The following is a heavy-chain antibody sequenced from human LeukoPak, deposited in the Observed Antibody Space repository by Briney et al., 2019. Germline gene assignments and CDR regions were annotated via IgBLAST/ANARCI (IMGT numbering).Heavy chain of an antibody. CDR2: ISSSSSYI. J-gene: IGHJ6*02. D-gene: IGHD6-19*01. CDR3: ARDQWLVHPEGVDYYYGMDV. CDR1: GFTFSSYS. V-gene: IGHV3-21*01. Sequence: GGSLRLSCAASGFTFSSYSMNWVRQAPGKGLEWVSSISSSSSYIYYAASVKGRFTISRDNAKNSLYLQMNSLRAEDTAVYYCARDQWLVHPEGVDYYYGMDVWGQGTAVTVSS.